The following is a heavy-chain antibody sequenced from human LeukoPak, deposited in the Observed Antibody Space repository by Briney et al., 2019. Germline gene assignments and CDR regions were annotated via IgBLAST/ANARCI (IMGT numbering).Heavy chain of an antibody. V-gene: IGHV3-11*03. J-gene: IGHJ4*02. CDR2: ISSGATYT. CDR1: GFTFSDYY. Sequence: GGSLRLSCAASGFTFSDYYMRGIRQAPGKGLEWISYISSGATYTKYADSVKGRFTISRDNAKSSMYLQMDSLRAEDTAVYYCARTHTSSWYFDYWGQGTLVTVSS. D-gene: IGHD6-13*01. CDR3: ARTHTSSWYFDY.